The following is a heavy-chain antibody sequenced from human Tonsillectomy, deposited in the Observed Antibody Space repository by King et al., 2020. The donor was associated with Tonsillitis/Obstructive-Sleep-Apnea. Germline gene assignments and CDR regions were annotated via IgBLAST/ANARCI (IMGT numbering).Heavy chain of an antibody. V-gene: IGHV4-39*01. Sequence: LQLQESGPGLVKPSETLSLTCTVSGGSISSSSYYWGWIRQPPGKGLEWIGSIHYSGSTYYNPSLKSRVTISVDTSKNQFSLKLSSVTAADTAVYYCARLPIGVDYYYMDVWGKGTTVTVSS. CDR1: GGSISSSSYY. D-gene: IGHD2-15*01. J-gene: IGHJ6*03. CDR2: IHYSGST. CDR3: ARLPIGVDYYYMDV.